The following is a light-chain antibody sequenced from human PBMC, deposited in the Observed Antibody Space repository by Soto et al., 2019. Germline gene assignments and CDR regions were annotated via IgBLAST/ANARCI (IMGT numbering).Light chain of an antibody. CDR2: GAS. J-gene: IGKJ1*01. Sequence: ETVLTQSPGTLSLSPGERATLSCRASQSVRSNFLAWYQQKPGQAPRLLIYGASNRATGIPDRFSGSGSGTEFTLTISSLQPDDFATYYCQHYNSYSEAFGQGTKVDI. CDR1: QSVRSNF. CDR3: QHYNSYSEA. V-gene: IGKV3-20*01.